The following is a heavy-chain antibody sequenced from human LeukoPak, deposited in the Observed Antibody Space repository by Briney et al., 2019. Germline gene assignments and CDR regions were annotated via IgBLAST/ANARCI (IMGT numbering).Heavy chain of an antibody. CDR2: ISTSGGTI. D-gene: IGHD6-19*01. J-gene: IGHJ2*01. V-gene: IGHV3-48*03. Sequence: PGGSLRLSCAASGFTFSTYEMNWVRQAPGKGLEWVSYISTSGGTIYYADSVKGRFTISRDNAKNSLYLQMNSLRTEDTAIYHCARKSSGWYGYFDLWGRGTLAPVSS. CDR1: GFTFSTYE. CDR3: ARKSSGWYGYFDL.